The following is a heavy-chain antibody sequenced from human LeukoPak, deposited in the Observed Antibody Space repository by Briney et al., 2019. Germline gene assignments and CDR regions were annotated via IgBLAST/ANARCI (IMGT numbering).Heavy chain of an antibody. J-gene: IGHJ4*02. Sequence: GGSLRLSCAASGFTFSSYEMNWVRQAPGKWREWVSYISSSGSTIYYADSVKGRFTISRDNAKNSLYLQMNSLRAEDTAVYYCARVSWLLSPPDYWGQGTLVTVSS. CDR3: ARVSWLLSPPDY. CDR2: ISSSGSTI. CDR1: GFTFSSYE. V-gene: IGHV3-48*03. D-gene: IGHD2-2*01.